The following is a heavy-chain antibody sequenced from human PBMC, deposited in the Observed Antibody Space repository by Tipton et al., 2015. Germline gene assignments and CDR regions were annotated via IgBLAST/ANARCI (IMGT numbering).Heavy chain of an antibody. CDR2: INYRGDT. CDR1: GGSITQYY. Sequence: TLSLTCTVSGGSITQYYRTWIRQTPEKGLEWIGYINYRGDTNYNPALKSRVTISADTSKNQFSLKLTSVTAADTAVYYCAREFVTSGGFGMDVWGQGTTVTVSS. J-gene: IGHJ6*02. D-gene: IGHD3-16*01. V-gene: IGHV4-59*01. CDR3: AREFVTSGGFGMDV.